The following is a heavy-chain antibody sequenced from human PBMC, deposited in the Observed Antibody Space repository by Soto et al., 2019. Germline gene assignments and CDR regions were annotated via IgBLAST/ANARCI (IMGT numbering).Heavy chain of an antibody. D-gene: IGHD5-18*01. CDR3: ATSPEILYSYGFAVDY. J-gene: IGHJ4*02. CDR2: INAGNGNT. Sequence: ASVKVSCKASGYTLTSYAVHWVRQAPGQRLEWMGWINAGNGNTKYSQKFQGRVTITRDTSASTAYMELSSLISEDTAVYYCATSPEILYSYGFAVDYRGQRLLVTVSS. V-gene: IGHV1-3*01. CDR1: GYTLTSYA.